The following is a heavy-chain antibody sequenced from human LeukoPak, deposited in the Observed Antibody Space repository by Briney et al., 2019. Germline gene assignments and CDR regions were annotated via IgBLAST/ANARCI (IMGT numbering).Heavy chain of an antibody. CDR3: VKGGQYADD. CDR1: GFSFSDYG. Sequence: GSLRLSCVASGFSFSDYGIHWVRQAPGKGLEWVAVISYDGSKKYYADSGKGRFTISRDNSKNTVNLQMNSLRAEDTAVYFCVKGGQYADDWGQGILVTVSS. J-gene: IGHJ4*02. CDR2: ISYDGSKK. D-gene: IGHD3-16*01. V-gene: IGHV3-30*18.